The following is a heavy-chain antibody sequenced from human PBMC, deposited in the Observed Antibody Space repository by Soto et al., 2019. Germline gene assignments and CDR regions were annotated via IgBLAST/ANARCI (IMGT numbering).Heavy chain of an antibody. D-gene: IGHD6-19*01. V-gene: IGHV3-23*01. Sequence: GGSLRLSCAASGFTFSNYVMSWVRQAPGKGLEWVSSINSGANTYYADSVKGRFTISRDNSKNTLYLQMNSLRAEDTAVYYCASTSSGWHVTQYYFDYWGQGTLVTVSS. CDR1: GFTFSNYV. CDR3: ASTSSGWHVTQYYFDY. CDR2: INSGANT. J-gene: IGHJ4*02.